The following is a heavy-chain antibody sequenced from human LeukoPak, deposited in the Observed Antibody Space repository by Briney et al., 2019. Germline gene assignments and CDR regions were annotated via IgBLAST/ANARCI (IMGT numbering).Heavy chain of an antibody. Sequence: GGSLRLSCTASGFTFGDDYMSWVRQAPGKGLEWVANIKEDGSEKYYVDSVKGRFTISRDNAKNLLYLEMNSLRAEDTAVYYCVLRGVVKPYWGQGTLVTVSS. CDR2: IKEDGSEK. J-gene: IGHJ4*02. D-gene: IGHD3-10*01. V-gene: IGHV3-7*01. CDR3: VLRGVVKPY. CDR1: GFTFGDDY.